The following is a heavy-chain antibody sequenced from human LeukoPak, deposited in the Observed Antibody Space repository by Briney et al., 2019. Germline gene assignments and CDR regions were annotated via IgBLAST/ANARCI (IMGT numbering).Heavy chain of an antibody. J-gene: IGHJ6*03. V-gene: IGHV3-48*01. CDR1: GFTFSSYS. CDR2: ISSSSSTI. Sequence: GGSLRLSCAASGFTFSSYSMNWVRQAPGKGLKWVSYISSSSSTIYYADSVKGRFTISRDNAKNSLYLQMNSLRAEDTAVYYCARGGYSYGYYYYYMDVWGKGTTVTVSS. D-gene: IGHD5-18*01. CDR3: ARGGYSYGYYYYYMDV.